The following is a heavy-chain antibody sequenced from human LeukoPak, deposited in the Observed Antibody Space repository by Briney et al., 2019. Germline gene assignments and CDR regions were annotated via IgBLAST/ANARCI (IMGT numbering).Heavy chain of an antibody. CDR2: INQDGSVR. Sequence: GGSLRLSCAASGFTFNTYWMIWVRQAPGKGLDWVANINQDGSVRYYVASVKGRFTISRDNAKNLVHLQMNSLRAEDTAVYYCAREGLPDYWGQGTLVTVSS. V-gene: IGHV3-7*01. CDR1: GFTFNTYW. J-gene: IGHJ4*02. D-gene: IGHD2-21*02. CDR3: AREGLPDY.